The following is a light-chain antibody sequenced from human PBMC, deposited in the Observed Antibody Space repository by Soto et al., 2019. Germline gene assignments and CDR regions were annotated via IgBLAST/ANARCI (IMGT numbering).Light chain of an antibody. CDR1: LSISSY. J-gene: IGKJ2*01. Sequence: DIQMTQAPSSLSASVGDRVTITCRASLSISSYLTWYQQKPGKAPKLLIYAASSLQSGVPSRFSGSGSGIDFTLTISSLQPEDFATYYCQQTYSMPYTFGQGTKLEIK. CDR2: AAS. V-gene: IGKV1-39*01. CDR3: QQTYSMPYT.